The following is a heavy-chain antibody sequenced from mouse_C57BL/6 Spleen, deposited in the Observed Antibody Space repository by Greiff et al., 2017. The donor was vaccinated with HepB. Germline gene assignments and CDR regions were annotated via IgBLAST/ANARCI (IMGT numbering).Heavy chain of an antibody. CDR3: ARPPGDYDGAWFAY. CDR2: IYPGDGDT. Sequence: QVQLQQSGAELVKPGASVKISCKASGYSFSSYWMNWVKQRHGKGLEWIGQIYPGDGDTNYNGKFKGKATLTADKSSSTAYMQLSSRTSEDAAVYFCARPPGDYDGAWFAYWGQGTLVTVSA. D-gene: IGHD2-4*01. J-gene: IGHJ3*01. CDR1: GYSFSSYW. V-gene: IGHV1-80*01.